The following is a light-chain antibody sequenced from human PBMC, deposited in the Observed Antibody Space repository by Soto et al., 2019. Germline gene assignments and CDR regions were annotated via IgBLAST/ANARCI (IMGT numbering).Light chain of an antibody. J-gene: IGLJ3*02. Sequence: QSVLTQPPSVSGAPGQRVNISCTGSSSNIGANYDVHWYQVLPGTAPKLLISANTNRPSGGPDRCSGSKSGTSASLAITGLQAEDEADYYCQSYDNSLSGPVVFGGGTKLTVL. CDR3: QSYDNSLSGPVV. V-gene: IGLV1-40*01. CDR2: ANT. CDR1: SSNIGANYD.